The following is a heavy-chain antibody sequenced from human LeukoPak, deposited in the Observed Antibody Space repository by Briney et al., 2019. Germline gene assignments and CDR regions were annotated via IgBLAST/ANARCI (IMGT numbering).Heavy chain of an antibody. D-gene: IGHD6-6*01. V-gene: IGHV4-34*01. CDR2: INHSGST. J-gene: IGHJ3*02. CDR1: GGSFSGYY. CDR3: ARSLAAPSSGDAFDI. Sequence: SETLSLTCAVYGGSFSGYYWSWIRQPPGKGLEWIGEINHSGSTNYNPSLKSRVTISVDTSKNQFSLKLSSVTAADTAVYYCARSLAAPSSGDAFDIWGQGTMVTVSS.